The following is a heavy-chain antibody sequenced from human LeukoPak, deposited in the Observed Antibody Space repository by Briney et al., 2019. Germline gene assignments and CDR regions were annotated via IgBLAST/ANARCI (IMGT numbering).Heavy chain of an antibody. D-gene: IGHD3-10*01. Sequence: GGSLRLSCAASGFSFRDYYMSWIRQAPGKGLEWVSFISTDSVYTNYADPMKGRFTISRDNAKNSLYLQLNSLRAEDTAVYYCARESHGTGDQWGQGTLVTVSS. CDR3: ARESHGTGDQ. V-gene: IGHV3-11*05. J-gene: IGHJ4*02. CDR2: ISTDSVYT. CDR1: GFSFRDYY.